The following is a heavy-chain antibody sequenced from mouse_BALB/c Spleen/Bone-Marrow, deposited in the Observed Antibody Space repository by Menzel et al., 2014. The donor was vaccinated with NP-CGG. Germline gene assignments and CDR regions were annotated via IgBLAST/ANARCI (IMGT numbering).Heavy chain of an antibody. Sequence: EVKLMESGGDLVKPGGSLKLSCAASGFTFSNYGMSWVRQTPDKRLEWVATISSGGSYTYYPDSVKGRFTISRDNAKNTPALQMSSLRSGDTAMYYCARRDGGPMNYWGQGTSVTVS. CDR1: GFTFSNYG. CDR2: ISSGGSYT. CDR3: ARRDGGPMNY. J-gene: IGHJ4*01. D-gene: IGHD2-3*01. V-gene: IGHV5-6*02.